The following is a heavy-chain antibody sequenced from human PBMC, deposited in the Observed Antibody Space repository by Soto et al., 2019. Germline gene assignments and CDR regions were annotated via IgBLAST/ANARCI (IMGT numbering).Heavy chain of an antibody. Sequence: QVQLVESGGGLVKPGGTLRLSCTGSGFTFSDYYMTWIRQAPGKGLEWVSYISYGSSYTKYADSVKGRFTISRDNAKNSRFLQMNNLRTEAPAIYYCARDPNNSSSWWLDPWGRGALVTVSS. CDR2: ISYGSSYT. J-gene: IGHJ5*02. D-gene: IGHD3-22*01. CDR3: ARDPNNSSSWWLDP. CDR1: GFTFSDYY. V-gene: IGHV3-11*06.